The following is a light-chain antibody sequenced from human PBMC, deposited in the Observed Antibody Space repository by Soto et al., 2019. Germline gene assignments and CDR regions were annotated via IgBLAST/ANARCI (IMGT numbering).Light chain of an antibody. Sequence: ENVLTQSPGTPSLSPGERATLSCRASQSVSSSYLAWYQQKPGQAPRLLIYDASSRATGIPDRFSGSGSGADFTLTISSLEPEDFAVYFCQQYGSSPRTFGQGTKV. J-gene: IGKJ1*01. CDR2: DAS. V-gene: IGKV3-20*01. CDR3: QQYGSSPRT. CDR1: QSVSSSY.